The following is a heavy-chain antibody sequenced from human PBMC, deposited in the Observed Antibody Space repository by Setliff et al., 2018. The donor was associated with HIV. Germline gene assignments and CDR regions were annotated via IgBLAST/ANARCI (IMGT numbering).Heavy chain of an antibody. CDR2: IRSKAYGETT. CDR1: GFTFGDYA. D-gene: IGHD3-22*01. CDR3: TRDERYYYDSSGVNGY. V-gene: IGHV3-49*04. Sequence: PGGSLRLSCSASGFTFGDYAMSWVRQTPGKGLEWVGFIRSKAYGETTEYAASVKGRFTISRDDSKSIAYLQMNSLKTEDTGVYYCTRDERYYYDSSGVNGYWGQGTLVTVSS. J-gene: IGHJ4*02.